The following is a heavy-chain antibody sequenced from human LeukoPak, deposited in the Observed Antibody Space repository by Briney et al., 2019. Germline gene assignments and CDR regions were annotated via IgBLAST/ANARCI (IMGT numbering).Heavy chain of an antibody. Sequence: GGSLRLSCAASGFTFDDYTMHWVRLVPGKGLQWVSLITWDGGSTFYADSVKGRFTISRDNSKKSLSLQMYGLSTEDTALYYCARERRRVIDYWGQGTLVTASS. V-gene: IGHV3-43*01. CDR2: ITWDGGST. J-gene: IGHJ4*02. CDR1: GFTFDDYT. D-gene: IGHD1-26*01. CDR3: ARERRRVIDY.